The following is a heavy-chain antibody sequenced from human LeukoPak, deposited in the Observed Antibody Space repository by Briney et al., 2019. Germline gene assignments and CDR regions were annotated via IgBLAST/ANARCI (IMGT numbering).Heavy chain of an antibody. CDR1: GASMRTYY. Sequence: SETLSLTCTVSGASMRTYYWSWIRQPPGKGLEWIGFIYHSGSTDYNPSLKSRGTISVDTSKNQFSLKLSSVPAADTAVYYCARTNYYGSGSYYPDLWGQGTLVTVSS. CDR3: ARTNYYGSGSYYPDL. CDR2: IYHSGST. V-gene: IGHV4-59*08. J-gene: IGHJ5*02. D-gene: IGHD3-10*01.